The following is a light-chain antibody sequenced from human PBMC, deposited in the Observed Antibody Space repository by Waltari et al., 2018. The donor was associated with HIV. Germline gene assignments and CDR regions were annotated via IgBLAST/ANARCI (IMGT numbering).Light chain of an antibody. CDR2: DVT. Sequence: QSALTQPASVSGSPGQSITLPCTGTSSNIGANNYVSWYQQHPGKAPKLIIYDVTKRPSGVSNRFSGSKSGNTASLTISGLQAEDEADYHCCSYAGSESSEVFGGGTKLTVL. V-gene: IGLV2-23*02. CDR1: SSNIGANNY. J-gene: IGLJ2*01. CDR3: CSYAGSESSEV.